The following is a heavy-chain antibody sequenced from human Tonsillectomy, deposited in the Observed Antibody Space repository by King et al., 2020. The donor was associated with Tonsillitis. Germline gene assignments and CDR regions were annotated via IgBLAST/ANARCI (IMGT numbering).Heavy chain of an antibody. J-gene: IGHJ4*02. V-gene: IGHV3-15*01. Sequence: VQLVESGGGLVKPGGSLRLPCAASGFTFSNAWMSWVRQAPGKGLEWVGRIKSKTDDGTTDYAAPVKGKFTLPRDDSKNTLYLQMNSLKTDDTAVYYCTTLNVRARGYWGQGTLVTVSS. CDR1: GFTFSNAW. CDR3: TTLNVRARGY. CDR2: IKSKTDDGTT. D-gene: IGHD1-1*01.